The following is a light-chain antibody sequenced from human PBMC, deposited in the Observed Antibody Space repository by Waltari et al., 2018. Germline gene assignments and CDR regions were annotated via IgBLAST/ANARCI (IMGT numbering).Light chain of an antibody. J-gene: IGKJ1*01. CDR2: WAS. CDR1: QSVLYGVNNKNY. Sequence: DIVLTQTPDSLAVSLRESATINCKSSQSVLYGVNNKNYLGLYQLRPGQPPKLLIYWASTRESGVPERFSGGGSGTDFTLTSSSLQAEDVAVYYCHQSYTTPRTFGQGTKVEI. V-gene: IGKV4-1*01. CDR3: HQSYTTPRT.